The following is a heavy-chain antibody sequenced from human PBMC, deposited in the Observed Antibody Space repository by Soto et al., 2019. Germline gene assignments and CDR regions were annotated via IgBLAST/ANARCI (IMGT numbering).Heavy chain of an antibody. V-gene: IGHV1-69*06. D-gene: IGHD3-22*01. CDR2: SIPIFGTA. CDR1: EDTIRNYA. J-gene: IGHJ2*01. CDR3: ASTKYDSSAYYYWYLGL. Sequence: QGELVQSGAEVKKPGSSVKVSCQASEDTIRNYALSWVRQAPVQGLEWMGGSIPIFGTANYAQKFQGRVTITADTSANTVYLELSSLRSEDTAVYYFASTKYDSSAYYYWYLGLWGRGTLVTVSS.